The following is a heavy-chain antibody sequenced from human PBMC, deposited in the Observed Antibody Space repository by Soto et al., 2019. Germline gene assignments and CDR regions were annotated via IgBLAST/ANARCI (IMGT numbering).Heavy chain of an antibody. D-gene: IGHD3-9*01. V-gene: IGHV4-30-4*01. CDR2: IYYSGST. J-gene: IGHJ5*02. CDR1: GGSISSGDYY. CDR3: ARSGYYDILTGYENWFDP. Sequence: SETLSLTCTVSGGSISSGDYYWSWIRQPPGKGLEWIGYIYYSGSTYYNPSLKSRVTISVDTSKNQFSLKLSSVTAADTAVYYCARSGYYDILTGYENWFDPWGQGTLVTVSS.